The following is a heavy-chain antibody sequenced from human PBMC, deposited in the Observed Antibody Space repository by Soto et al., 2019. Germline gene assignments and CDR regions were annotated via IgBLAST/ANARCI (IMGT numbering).Heavy chain of an antibody. Sequence: QVQLVQSGAEKKKPGASVKVSCKASGYTFTSYAMHWVRQAPGQRLEWMGWINAGNGNTKYSQKFQGRVTITRDTSASTAYMELSSLRSEDTAVFYRARSFMVVTALDYWGQGTLVTVSS. J-gene: IGHJ4*02. CDR3: ARSFMVVTALDY. CDR1: GYTFTSYA. V-gene: IGHV1-3*05. D-gene: IGHD2-21*02. CDR2: INAGNGNT.